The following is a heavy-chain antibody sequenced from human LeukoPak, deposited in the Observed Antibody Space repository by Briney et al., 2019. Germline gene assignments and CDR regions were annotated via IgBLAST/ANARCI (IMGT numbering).Heavy chain of an antibody. CDR2: IKQDGSEK. Sequence: GGSLRLSCAASGFTFSGYSMNWVRQAPGKGLEWVASIKQDGSEKYHMDSVKGRFTISRDNAKNSLYLQMNSLGAEDTAVYYCARDLTGASDYWGQGTLVTVSS. J-gene: IGHJ4*02. V-gene: IGHV3-7*01. CDR1: GFTFSGYS. D-gene: IGHD3-16*01. CDR3: ARDLTGASDY.